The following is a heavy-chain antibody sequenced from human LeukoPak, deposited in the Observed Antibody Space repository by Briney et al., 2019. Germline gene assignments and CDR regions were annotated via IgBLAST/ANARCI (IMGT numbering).Heavy chain of an antibody. Sequence: GASVKVSCKASGYTFTSYDINWVRQATGQGLEWMGWMNPNSGNTGYAQKFQGRVTMTRNTSISTAYMELSSLRSEDTAVYYCARGRYCSSTSCYHGLYYYGMDVWGQGTTVIVSS. CDR3: ARGRYCSSTSCYHGLYYYGMDV. D-gene: IGHD2-2*01. J-gene: IGHJ6*02. CDR2: MNPNSGNT. V-gene: IGHV1-8*01. CDR1: GYTFTSYD.